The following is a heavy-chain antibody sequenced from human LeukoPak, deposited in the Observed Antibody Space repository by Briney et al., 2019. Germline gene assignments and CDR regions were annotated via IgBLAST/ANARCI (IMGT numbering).Heavy chain of an antibody. Sequence: ASVKVSCKASGYTFTGYYMHWVRQAPGQGLEWMGWINPNSGGTNYAQKFQGRVTMTRDTSISTAYMELSRLRSDDTAVYYCARDPATQLELHAFDIWGQGTMVTVSS. J-gene: IGHJ3*02. V-gene: IGHV1-2*02. CDR2: INPNSGGT. CDR3: ARDPATQLELHAFDI. D-gene: IGHD1-7*01. CDR1: GYTFTGYY.